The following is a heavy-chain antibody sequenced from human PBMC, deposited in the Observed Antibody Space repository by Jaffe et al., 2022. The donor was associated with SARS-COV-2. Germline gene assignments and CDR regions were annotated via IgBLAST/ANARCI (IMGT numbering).Heavy chain of an antibody. CDR3: TRWHYYDSSGYTYYFDY. V-gene: IGHV3-49*04. J-gene: IGHJ4*02. Sequence: EVQLVESGGGLVQPGRSLRLSCTASGFTFGDYAMSWVRQAPGKGLEWVGFIRSKAYGGTTEYAASVKGRFTISRDDSKSIAYLQMNSLKTEDTAVYYCTRWHYYDSSGYTYYFDYWGQGTLVTVSS. CDR2: IRSKAYGGTT. CDR1: GFTFGDYA. D-gene: IGHD3-22*01.